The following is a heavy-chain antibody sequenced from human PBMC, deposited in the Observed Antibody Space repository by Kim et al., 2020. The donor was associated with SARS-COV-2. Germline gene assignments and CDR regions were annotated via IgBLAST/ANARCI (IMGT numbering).Heavy chain of an antibody. V-gene: IGHV4-39*07. CDR3: AREVYTESWFRGGWFDP. Sequence: SETLSLTCTVSGGSIIINTHYWSWIRQPPGKGLEWIGSIFYSGSTYYNSSLKSRVIMSVDTSQNQFSLKLSSVTAADTAVYYCAREVYTESWFRGGWFDPWAQGTVVAVS. CDR1: GGSIIINTHY. CDR2: IFYSGST. D-gene: IGHD3-10*01. J-gene: IGHJ5*02.